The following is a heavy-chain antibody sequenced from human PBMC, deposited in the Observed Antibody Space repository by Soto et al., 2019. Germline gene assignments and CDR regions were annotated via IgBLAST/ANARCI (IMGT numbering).Heavy chain of an antibody. D-gene: IGHD6-6*01. CDR2: INWNGADI. V-gene: IGHV3-9*01. Sequence: EVQMVESGGGLVQPGRSLRLSRAASGFIFDNHAMHWVRQAPGQGLEWVSGINWNGADIAYADSVRGRFSISRDNAKNSLYLQMNSLRTDDTAFYYCVKDIGYISPSSGYFEDWGQGTLVTVSS. CDR1: GFIFDNHA. J-gene: IGHJ4*02. CDR3: VKDIGYISPSSGYFED.